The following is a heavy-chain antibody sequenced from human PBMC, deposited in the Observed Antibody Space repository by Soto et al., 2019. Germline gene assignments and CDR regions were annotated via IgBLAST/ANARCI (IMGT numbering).Heavy chain of an antibody. J-gene: IGHJ5*02. D-gene: IGHD3-3*01. Sequence: EVQLVESGGGLVKPGGSLRLSCAASGFTFSSYSMNWVRQAPGKGLEWVSSISSSSSYIYYADSVKGRFTISRDNAKNSLYLQMNSLRAEDTAVYYCARTPYYDFWSGSLDHYNWFDPWGQGTLVTVSS. CDR1: GFTFSSYS. V-gene: IGHV3-21*01. CDR2: ISSSSSYI. CDR3: ARTPYYDFWSGSLDHYNWFDP.